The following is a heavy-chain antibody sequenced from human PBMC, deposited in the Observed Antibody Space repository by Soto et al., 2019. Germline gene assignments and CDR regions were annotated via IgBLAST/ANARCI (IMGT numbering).Heavy chain of an antibody. V-gene: IGHV3-11*01. CDR3: ARLRSSWSRAFDI. CDR1: GFTFSDYY. CDR2: ITGSGSI. Sequence: PGGSLRLSCAASGFTFSDYYMSWIRQAPGKGLECVSYITGSGSIYYADSVKGRSTISRDNAKNSLYLQMNSLRAEDTAVYYCARLRSSWSRAFDIWGQGTKVTVSS. J-gene: IGHJ3*02. D-gene: IGHD6-13*01.